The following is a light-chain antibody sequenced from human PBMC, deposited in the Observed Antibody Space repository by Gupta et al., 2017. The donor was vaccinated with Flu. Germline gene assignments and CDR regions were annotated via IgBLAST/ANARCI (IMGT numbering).Light chain of an antibody. CDR1: QAISTY. J-gene: IGKJ4*01. CDR2: AAS. V-gene: IGKV1-8*01. CDR3: QQYYSFPLT. Sequence: PSSFSASTGDRVTITCRASQAISTYLAWYQQKPGKAPKLLIYAASTLQSGVPSRFSGSGSGTDFTLTISYLQSEDFATYFCQQYYSFPLTFGGGTKVEI.